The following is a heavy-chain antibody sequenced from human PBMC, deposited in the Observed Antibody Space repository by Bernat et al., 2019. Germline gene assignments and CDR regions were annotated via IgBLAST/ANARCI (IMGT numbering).Heavy chain of an antibody. J-gene: IGHJ5*02. CDR1: GFTFSSYG. CDR2: ISYDGSNK. CDR3: AEDPYSGSYQRGPAESWFDP. Sequence: QVQLVESGGGVVQPGRSLRLSCAASGFTFSSYGMHWVRQAPGKGLEWVAVISYDGSNKYYADSVKGRFTISRDNSKNTLYLQMNSLRAEDTAVYYCAEDPYSGSYQRGPAESWFDPWGQGTLVTVSS. D-gene: IGHD1-26*01. V-gene: IGHV3-30*18.